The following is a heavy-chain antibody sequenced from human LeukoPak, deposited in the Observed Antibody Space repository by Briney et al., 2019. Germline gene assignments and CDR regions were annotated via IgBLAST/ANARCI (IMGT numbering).Heavy chain of an antibody. V-gene: IGHV4-34*01. J-gene: IGHJ6*02. CDR1: GGSFSGYY. CDR2: IYYSGST. CDR3: GGFFYYYYGMDV. Sequence: PSETLSLTCAVYGGSFSGYYWSWIRQPPGKGLEWIGSIYYSGSTYYNPSLKSRVTISVDTSKNQFSLKLSSVTAADTAVYYCGGFFYYYYGMDVWGQGTTVTVSS.